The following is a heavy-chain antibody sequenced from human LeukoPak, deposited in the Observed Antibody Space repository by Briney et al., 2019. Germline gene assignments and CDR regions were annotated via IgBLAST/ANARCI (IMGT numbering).Heavy chain of an antibody. V-gene: IGHV3-64*01. J-gene: IGHJ4*02. Sequence: PGGSLRLSCAASGFTFSSYAMHWVRQAPGKGLEYVSAISSNGGSTYYANSVKGRFTISRDNSKNMLYLQMGSLRAEDTAVYYCARDYCGGDCYSFDSWGQGTLVTVSS. CDR1: GFTFSSYA. CDR2: ISSNGGST. CDR3: ARDYCGGDCYSFDS. D-gene: IGHD2-21*02.